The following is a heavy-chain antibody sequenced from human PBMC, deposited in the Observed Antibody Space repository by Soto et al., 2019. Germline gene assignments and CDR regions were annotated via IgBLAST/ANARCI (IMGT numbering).Heavy chain of an antibody. CDR1: GFTFSSYA. CDR2: ISGSGGST. V-gene: IGHV3-23*01. D-gene: IGHD4-17*01. J-gene: IGHJ4*02. Sequence: GGSLRLSCAASGFTFSSYAMSWVRQAPGKGLEWVSAISGSGGSTYYADSVKGRFTISRDKSKNTLYLQMNSLRADDTAVYYCAKDFAPHDYGDYGYFDYWGQGTLVTVSS. CDR3: AKDFAPHDYGDYGYFDY.